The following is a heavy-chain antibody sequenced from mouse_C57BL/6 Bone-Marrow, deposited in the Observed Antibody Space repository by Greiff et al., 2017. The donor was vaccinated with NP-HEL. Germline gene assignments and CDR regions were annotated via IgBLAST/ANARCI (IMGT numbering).Heavy chain of an antibody. CDR1: GYTFTSYG. Sequence: QVQLQQSGAELARPGASVKLSCKASGYTFTSYGISWVKQRTGQGLEWIGEIYPRSGNTYYNEKFKGKATLTADKSSSTEYMELRSLTSEDSAVYFCARDGSSLAWFAYWGQGTLVTVSA. D-gene: IGHD1-1*01. CDR3: ARDGSSLAWFAY. CDR2: IYPRSGNT. J-gene: IGHJ3*01. V-gene: IGHV1-81*01.